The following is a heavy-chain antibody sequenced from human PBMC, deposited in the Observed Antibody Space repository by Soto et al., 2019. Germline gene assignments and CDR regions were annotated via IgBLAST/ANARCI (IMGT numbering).Heavy chain of an antibody. Sequence: QVQLGQSGAEVKKPGSSVKVSCKACGGTFSSYAISWVRQAPEQGLEWMGGIVPIFGTANYAQKFQGRVTITADKSTSTAYMELSSLRSEDTAVYYCARDARRVVVAAHYYYYGMDVWGQGTTVTVSS. CDR1: GGTFSSYA. D-gene: IGHD2-15*01. CDR3: ARDARRVVVAAHYYYYGMDV. CDR2: IVPIFGTA. V-gene: IGHV1-69*14. J-gene: IGHJ6*02.